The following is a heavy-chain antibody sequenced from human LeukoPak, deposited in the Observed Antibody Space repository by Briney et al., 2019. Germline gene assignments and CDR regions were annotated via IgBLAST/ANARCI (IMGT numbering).Heavy chain of an antibody. CDR1: GFAFRDYA. CDR3: ATDYYDRSGDYTFDH. V-gene: IGHV3-23*01. Sequence: HPGGSLRLSCAASGFAFRDYAMSWVRQAPGKGLEWVSVISGDGATAHYTDSVKGRFTISRDNYKNTVSLQMNSLRAEDTAVYYCATDYYDRSGDYTFDHWGQGTQVTVSS. CDR2: ISGDGATA. J-gene: IGHJ4*02. D-gene: IGHD3-22*01.